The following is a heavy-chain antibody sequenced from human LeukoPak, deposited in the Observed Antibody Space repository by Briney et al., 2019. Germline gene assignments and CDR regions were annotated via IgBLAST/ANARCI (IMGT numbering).Heavy chain of an antibody. D-gene: IGHD6-6*01. CDR2: IYYSGST. CDR3: ARSSSYRAWFDP. CDR1: GGSISSSSHY. J-gene: IGHJ5*02. Sequence: PSETLSLTCTVSGGSISSSSHYWGWIRQPPGKGLEWIGSIYYSGSTYYNPSLKSRVTISVDTSKNQFSLKLSSVTAADTAVYCCARSSSYRAWFDPWGQGTLVTVSS. V-gene: IGHV4-39*07.